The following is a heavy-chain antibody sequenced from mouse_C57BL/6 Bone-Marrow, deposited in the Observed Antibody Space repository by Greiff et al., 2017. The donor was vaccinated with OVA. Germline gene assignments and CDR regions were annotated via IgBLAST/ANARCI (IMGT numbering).Heavy chain of an antibody. CDR1: GCTFTSYW. V-gene: IGHV1-74*01. D-gene: IGHD2-1*01. CDR2: IHPSDSDT. Sequence: VQLQQPGAELVKPGASVKVSCKASGCTFTSYWMHWVKQRPGQGLEWIGRIHPSDSDTNYNQKFKGKATLTVDKSSSTAYMQLSSLTSEDSAVYYCAMGNLLSGPPFAYWGQGTLVTVSA. CDR3: AMGNLLSGPPFAY. J-gene: IGHJ3*01.